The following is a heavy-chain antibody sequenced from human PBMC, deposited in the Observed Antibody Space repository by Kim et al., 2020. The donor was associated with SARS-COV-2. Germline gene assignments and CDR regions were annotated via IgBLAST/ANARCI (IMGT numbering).Heavy chain of an antibody. CDR2: ISSRGMSI. V-gene: IGHV3-48*03. CDR3: ARGRPYSSGSGRVY. J-gene: IGHJ4*02. D-gene: IGHD3-10*01. CDR1: GFTFSSYE. Sequence: GGSLRLSCAASGFTFSSYEMYWVRQAPGKGLEWVSYISSRGMSIYYADSVKGRFIISRDNAKNSLDLQMKSLRAEDTAFYYCARGRPYSSGSGRVYRSQGTLVNVSS.